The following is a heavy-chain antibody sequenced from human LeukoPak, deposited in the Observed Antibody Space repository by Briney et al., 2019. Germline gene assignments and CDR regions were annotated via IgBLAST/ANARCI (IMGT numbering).Heavy chain of an antibody. J-gene: IGHJ4*02. D-gene: IGHD3-9*01. CDR1: GFTFSSYE. V-gene: IGHV3-48*03. Sequence: PGGSLRLSCAASGFTFSSYEMNWVRQAPGKGLEWVSYISSSGSTIYYADSVKGRFTISRDNAKNSLYLQMNSLRAEDTAVYYCARGALRYFDWLLHAYFDYWGQGTLVTVSS. CDR3: ARGALRYFDWLLHAYFDY. CDR2: ISSSGSTI.